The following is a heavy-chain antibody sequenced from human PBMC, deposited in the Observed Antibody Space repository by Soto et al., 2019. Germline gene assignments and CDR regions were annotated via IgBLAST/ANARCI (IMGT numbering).Heavy chain of an antibody. J-gene: IGHJ6*02. CDR1: GGSIRSGDYY. D-gene: IGHD5-18*01. V-gene: IGHV4-31*03. CDR3: ARDRLMATAGTARHYFGLDV. CDR2: IYYSGNT. Sequence: KPSETLSLTCTVSGGSIRSGDYYWSWVRQNPRKGLEWIGNIYYSGNTYYNPSLKSRLTISVDTSKSQFSLNLSSVTAADTAVYYCARDRLMATAGTARHYFGLDVWGQGTTVTVSS.